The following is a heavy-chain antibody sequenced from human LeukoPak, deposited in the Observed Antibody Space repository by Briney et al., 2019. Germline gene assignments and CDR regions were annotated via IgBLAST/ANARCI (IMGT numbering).Heavy chain of an antibody. Sequence: PGGSLRLSCAASGFTFSSYSMNWVRQAPGKGLEWVSSISSSSSYIYYADSVKGRFIISRDNAKNSLYLQMNSLRAEDTAVYYCARVLVVVPAAIGGAFDIWGQGTMVTVSS. D-gene: IGHD2-2*02. J-gene: IGHJ3*02. CDR1: GFTFSSYS. V-gene: IGHV3-21*01. CDR2: ISSSSSYI. CDR3: ARVLVVVPAAIGGAFDI.